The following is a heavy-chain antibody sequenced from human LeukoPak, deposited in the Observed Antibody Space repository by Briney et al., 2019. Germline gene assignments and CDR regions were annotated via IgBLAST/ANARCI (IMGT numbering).Heavy chain of an antibody. J-gene: IGHJ4*02. D-gene: IGHD1-26*01. CDR1: GGSFSGYY. Sequence: SETLSLTXAVYGGSFSGYYWSWIRQPPGKGLEWIGEINHSGSTNYNPSLKSRVTISVDTSKNQFSLKLSSVTAADTAVYYCASRKRYSGSHNDYWGQGTLVTVSS. V-gene: IGHV4-34*01. CDR3: ASRKRYSGSHNDY. CDR2: INHSGST.